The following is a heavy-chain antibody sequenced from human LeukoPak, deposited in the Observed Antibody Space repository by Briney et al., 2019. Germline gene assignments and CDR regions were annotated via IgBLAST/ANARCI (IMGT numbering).Heavy chain of an antibody. CDR1: GGSLSGYY. V-gene: IGHV4-34*01. Sequence: PSETLSLTCAVYGGSLSGYYWSWIRQPPGKGLEWIGEINHSGSTNYNPSLKSRVTISVDTSKNQFSLKLSSATAADTAVYYCARVGCSSTSCYTSYYYYYMDVWGKGTTVTVSS. D-gene: IGHD2-2*02. CDR2: INHSGST. CDR3: ARVGCSSTSCYTSYYYYYMDV. J-gene: IGHJ6*03.